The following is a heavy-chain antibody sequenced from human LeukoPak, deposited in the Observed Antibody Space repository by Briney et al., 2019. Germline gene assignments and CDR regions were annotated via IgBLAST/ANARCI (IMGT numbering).Heavy chain of an antibody. CDR2: IYPGDSDT. Sequence: GESLKISCKGSGYSSNTYWIAWVRQMPGKGLEWMGIIYPGDSDTRYSPSFQGQVTISVDKSVSAAYLQWSSLKASDTAMYYCASPPTRECSSISCPLSYWGQGTLVTVSS. V-gene: IGHV5-51*01. J-gene: IGHJ4*02. CDR3: ASPPTRECSSISCPLSY. CDR1: GYSSNTYW. D-gene: IGHD2-2*01.